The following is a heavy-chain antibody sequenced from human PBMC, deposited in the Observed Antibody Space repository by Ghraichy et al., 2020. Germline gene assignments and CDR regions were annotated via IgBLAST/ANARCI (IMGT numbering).Heavy chain of an antibody. CDR3: ASDYYDSSDDPKGYYYYGMDV. D-gene: IGHD3-22*01. CDR1: GYTFTSYA. Sequence: ASVKVSCKASGYTFTSYAMHWVRQAPGQRLEWMGWINAGNGNTKYSQKFQGRVTITRDTSASTAYMELSSLRSEDTAVYYCASDYYDSSDDPKGYYYYGMDVWGQGTTVTVSS. J-gene: IGHJ6*02. CDR2: INAGNGNT. V-gene: IGHV1-3*01.